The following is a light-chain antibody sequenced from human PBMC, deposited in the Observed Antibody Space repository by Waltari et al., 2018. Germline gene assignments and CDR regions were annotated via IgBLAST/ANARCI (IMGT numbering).Light chain of an antibody. Sequence: EIVLMQSPGTLSLSPGERATLSCRASQSVSNNYLAWYQQKPGQAPRLLIYAASSRVTGIPDRFSGSGSGTDFTLTISRLEPEDFAVYYCQQYGSSPLYTFGQGTKLEIK. V-gene: IGKV3-20*01. CDR1: QSVSNNY. CDR3: QQYGSSPLYT. CDR2: AAS. J-gene: IGKJ2*01.